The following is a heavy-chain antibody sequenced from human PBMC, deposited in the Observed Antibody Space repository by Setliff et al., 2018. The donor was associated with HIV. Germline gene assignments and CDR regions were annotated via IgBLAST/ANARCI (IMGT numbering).Heavy chain of an antibody. CDR1: GGSFSGYY. D-gene: IGHD4-17*01. Sequence: PSETLSLTCVVSGGSFSGYYWNWIRQPPGKGLEWIGYIYYSGTTYYNPSLKSRVTMSIDTSKNQFSLKVRSVTAADTAVYYCARDPPGYGDANDYWGQGTLVTVSS. CDR2: IYYSGTT. V-gene: IGHV4-59*01. CDR3: ARDPPGYGDANDY. J-gene: IGHJ4*02.